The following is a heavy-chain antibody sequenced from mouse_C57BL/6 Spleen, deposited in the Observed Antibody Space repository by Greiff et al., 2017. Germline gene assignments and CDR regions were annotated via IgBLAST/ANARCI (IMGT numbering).Heavy chain of an antibody. V-gene: IGHV1-76*01. Sequence: QVQLQQSGAELVRPGASVKLSCKASGYTFTDYYINWVKQRPGQGLEWIARIYPGSGNTYYNEKFKGKATLTAEKSSSTAYMQLSSLASEDSAVYFCAGAPLYYDYDDGPFAYWGQGTLVTVSA. CDR2: IYPGSGNT. D-gene: IGHD2-4*01. CDR1: GYTFTDYY. J-gene: IGHJ3*01. CDR3: AGAPLYYDYDDGPFAY.